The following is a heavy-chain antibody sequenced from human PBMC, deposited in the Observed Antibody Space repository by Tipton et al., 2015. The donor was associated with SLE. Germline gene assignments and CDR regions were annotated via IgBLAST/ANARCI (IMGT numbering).Heavy chain of an antibody. D-gene: IGHD6-6*01. CDR3: ARDPLMSSSSSGWYFDL. V-gene: IGHV3-30*04. CDR1: GFTFSTYS. J-gene: IGHJ2*01. Sequence: SLRLSCAASGFTFSTYSMHWVRQAPGKGLEWVAVISYDGSNKYYAESVKGRFTISRDNSKNTLYLQMNSLRAEDTAVYYCARDPLMSSSSSGWYFDLWRRGTLVTVSS. CDR2: ISYDGSNK.